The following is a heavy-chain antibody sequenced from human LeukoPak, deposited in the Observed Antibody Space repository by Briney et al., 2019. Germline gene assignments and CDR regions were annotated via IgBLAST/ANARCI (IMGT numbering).Heavy chain of an antibody. CDR1: GGSISSSSYY. V-gene: IGHV4-39*01. J-gene: IGHJ4*02. CDR3: ARVKAGRGVVFDY. D-gene: IGHD3-3*01. Sequence: SETLSLTCTVSGGSISSSSYYWGWIRQPPGKGLEWIGSIYYSGSTYYNPSLKSRVTISVGTSKNQFSLKLSSVTAADTAVYYCARVKAGRGVVFDYWGQGTLVTVSS. CDR2: IYYSGST.